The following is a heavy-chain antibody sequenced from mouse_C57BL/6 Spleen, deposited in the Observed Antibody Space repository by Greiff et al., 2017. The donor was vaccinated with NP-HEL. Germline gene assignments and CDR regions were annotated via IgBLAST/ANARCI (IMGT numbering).Heavy chain of an antibody. CDR2: IYPNNGGN. V-gene: IGHV1-34*01. Sequence: VQLQQSGPELVKPGASVKMSCKASGYTFTDYYMHWVKQSHGKSLEWIGYIYPNNGGNGYNQKFKSKATLTVDQSSSTAYMELRILTSENSAVYYCAKPYSNYVGYIDVWGTGTTVTVSS. CDR3: AKPYSNYVGYIDV. CDR1: GYTFTDYY. D-gene: IGHD2-5*01. J-gene: IGHJ1*03.